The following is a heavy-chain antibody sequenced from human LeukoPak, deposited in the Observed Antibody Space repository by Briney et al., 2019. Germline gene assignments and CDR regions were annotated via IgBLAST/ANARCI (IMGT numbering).Heavy chain of an antibody. CDR2: IYPGDSDT. Sequence: GESLKISCKGSGYSFTSDWIGWVRQMPGKGLEWMGIIYPGDSDTRYSPSCQGQVTFSADKSISTAYLQWSSLKASDSAMYYCATYGDYTQFQHWGQGTLVTVSS. CDR1: GYSFTSDW. J-gene: IGHJ1*01. V-gene: IGHV5-51*01. CDR3: ATYGDYTQFQH. D-gene: IGHD4-17*01.